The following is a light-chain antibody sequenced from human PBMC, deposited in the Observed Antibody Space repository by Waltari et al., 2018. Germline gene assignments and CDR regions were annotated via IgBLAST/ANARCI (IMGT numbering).Light chain of an antibody. V-gene: IGKV1-39*01. CDR1: QSISSY. CDR3: QQSYSTLLLT. Sequence: DIQMTQSPSSLSASVGDRVTITCRASQSISSYLNWYQQKPGKAPKLLIYAASSLQSGVPSRFSGSGSGTDFTLTINSLQPEDFATYYCQQSYSTLLLTFGPGTKVDIK. J-gene: IGKJ3*01. CDR2: AAS.